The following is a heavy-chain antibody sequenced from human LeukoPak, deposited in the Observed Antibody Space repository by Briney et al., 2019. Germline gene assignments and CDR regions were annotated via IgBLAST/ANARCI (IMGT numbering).Heavy chain of an antibody. V-gene: IGHV4-31*03. J-gene: IGHJ4*02. D-gene: IGHD4-23*01. Sequence: PSETLSLTCTVSGGSITSGGLYWTWIRQHPGKGLEWIGYIYFDGSTFYNSGLTSRVTISVDRSKTQFSLRLSSVTAADTAVYYCARGSTVVTPAFFDYWGQGTLVTVSS. CDR1: GGSITSGGLY. CDR2: IYFDGST. CDR3: ARGSTVVTPAFFDY.